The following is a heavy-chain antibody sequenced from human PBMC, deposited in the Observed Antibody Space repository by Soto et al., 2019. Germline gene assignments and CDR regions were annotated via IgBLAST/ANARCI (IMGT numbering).Heavy chain of an antibody. CDR1: GGTFSSYA. V-gene: IGHV1-69*06. CDR3: ARGLVVGATIEGWFDP. J-gene: IGHJ5*02. D-gene: IGHD1-26*01. Sequence: SVKVSCKASGGTFSSYAITWVRQAPGQGLEWMGGIIPIFGTSNYAQKFQGRVKITADKSTSTAYMELSSLRSEDTAVYYCARGLVVGATIEGWFDPWGQGTLVTVSS. CDR2: IIPIFGTS.